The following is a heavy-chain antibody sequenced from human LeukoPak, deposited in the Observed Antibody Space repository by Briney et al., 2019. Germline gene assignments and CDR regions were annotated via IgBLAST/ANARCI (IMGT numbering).Heavy chain of an antibody. D-gene: IGHD3-10*01. CDR1: GGSISSYY. CDR3: ARVVPYHGSGSYPLYYMDV. CDR2: IYTSGST. J-gene: IGHJ6*03. V-gene: IGHV4-4*07. Sequence: PSETLSLTCTVSGGSISSYYWSWIRQPAGKGLEWIGRIYTSGSTNYNPSLKSRVTMSVDTSKNQFSLKLSSVTAADTAVYYCARVVPYHGSGSYPLYYMDVWGKGTTVTISS.